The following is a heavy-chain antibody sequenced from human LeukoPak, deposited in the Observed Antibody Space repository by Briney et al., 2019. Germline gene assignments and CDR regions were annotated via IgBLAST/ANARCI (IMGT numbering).Heavy chain of an antibody. D-gene: IGHD4-17*01. Sequence: SETLSLTCTVSGGCISSYYWSWIRQPPGKGLEWIGYIYYSGSTNYNPSLKSRVTISVDTSKNQFSLKLSSVTAADTAVYYCAGGDYGDYGRYFDYWGQGTLVTVSS. V-gene: IGHV4-59*01. CDR2: IYYSGST. J-gene: IGHJ4*02. CDR3: AGGDYGDYGRYFDY. CDR1: GGCISSYY.